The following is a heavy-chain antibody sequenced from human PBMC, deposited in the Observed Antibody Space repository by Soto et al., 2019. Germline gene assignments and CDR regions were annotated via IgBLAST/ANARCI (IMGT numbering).Heavy chain of an antibody. J-gene: IGHJ4*02. CDR3: AREGGVLLDF. D-gene: IGHD2-15*01. CDR1: GFTFSSYA. V-gene: IGHV3-30-3*01. Sequence: QVQLVESGGGVVQPGRSLRLSFAASGFTFSSYAMHWVRQAPGKGLEWVAVISYDGSNKYYADSVKGRFTISRDISKNTLYLQMNSLSAEDTAVYYCAREGGVLLDFWGQGTLVTVSS. CDR2: ISYDGSNK.